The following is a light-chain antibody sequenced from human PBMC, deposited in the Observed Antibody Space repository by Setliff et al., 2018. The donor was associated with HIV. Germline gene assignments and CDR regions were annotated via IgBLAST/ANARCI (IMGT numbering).Light chain of an antibody. J-gene: IGLJ1*01. Sequence: QSVLTQPASVSGSPGQSITISCTGTSSDVGGFDYVSWYQQHPGKAPKLMIYDVTNRPSGVSNRFSASKSGNTASLTISGLQAEDEADYYCTSYTRNTTYVFGTGTKATVL. CDR3: TSYTRNTTYV. CDR1: SSDVGGFDY. V-gene: IGLV2-14*03. CDR2: DVT.